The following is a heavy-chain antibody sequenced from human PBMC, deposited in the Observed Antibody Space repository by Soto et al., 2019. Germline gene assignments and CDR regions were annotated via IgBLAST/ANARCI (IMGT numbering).Heavy chain of an antibody. CDR3: ARGAAAGVDYGMDV. CDR2: IYTSGGT. Sequence: QVQLQESGPGLVKPWETLSLTCTVSGGSFSSFYWSWIRQPAGKGLEWIGRIYTSGGTNYNPSLKSRVAMSVDTSKKKFSLQLSSVTAADTAVYYCARGAAAGVDYGMDVWGRGTTVTVSS. J-gene: IGHJ6*02. D-gene: IGHD6-13*01. V-gene: IGHV4-4*07. CDR1: GGSFSSFY.